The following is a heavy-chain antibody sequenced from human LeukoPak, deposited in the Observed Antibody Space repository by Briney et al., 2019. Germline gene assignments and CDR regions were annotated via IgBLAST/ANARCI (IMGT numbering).Heavy chain of an antibody. V-gene: IGHV4-61*02. CDR3: ARSALRYCSSTSCFAGDRTNWFDP. Sequence: SETLSLTCTVSGGSISSGSYYWSWIRQPAGKGLEWIGRIYTSGSTNYNPSLKSRVTISVDTSKNQFSLKLSSVTAADTAVYYCARSALRYCSSTSCFAGDRTNWFDPWGQGTLVTVSS. CDR1: GGSISSGSYY. CDR2: IYTSGST. D-gene: IGHD2-2*01. J-gene: IGHJ5*02.